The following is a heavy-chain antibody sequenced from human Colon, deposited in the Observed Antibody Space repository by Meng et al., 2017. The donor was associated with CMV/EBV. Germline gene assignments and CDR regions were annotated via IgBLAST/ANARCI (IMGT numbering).Heavy chain of an antibody. CDR2: ISGSGGST. J-gene: IGHJ3*02. V-gene: IGHV3-23*01. Sequence: GESLKISCAASGFTFSSYAMSWVRQAPGKGLEWVSAISGSGGSTYYADSVKGRFTISRDNSKNTLYLQMNSLRAEDTAVYYCAKDLYSGSYNIWGQGTMVTVSS. CDR3: AKDLYSGSYNI. CDR1: GFTFSSYA. D-gene: IGHD1-26*01.